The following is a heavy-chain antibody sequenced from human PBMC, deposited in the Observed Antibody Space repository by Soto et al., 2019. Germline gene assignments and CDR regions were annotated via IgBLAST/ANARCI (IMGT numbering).Heavy chain of an antibody. CDR1: GYTFTSYA. D-gene: IGHD6-19*01. CDR2: INAGNGNT. J-gene: IGHJ4*02. Sequence: GASVKVSCKASGYTFTSYAMHWVRQAPGQRLEWMGWINAGNGNTKYSRKFQGRVTITRDTSASTAYMELSSLRSEDTAVYYCARVTAVAARNKPIDYWGQGTLVTVSS. V-gene: IGHV1-3*01. CDR3: ARVTAVAARNKPIDY.